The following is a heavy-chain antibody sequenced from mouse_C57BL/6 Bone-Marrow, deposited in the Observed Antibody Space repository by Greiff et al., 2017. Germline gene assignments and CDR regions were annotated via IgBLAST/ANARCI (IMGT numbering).Heavy chain of an antibody. CDR3: ARDNYWYFDV. CDR2: ISDGGSYT. CDR1: GFTFSSYA. Sequence: EVMLVESGGGLVKPGGSLKLSCAASGFTFSSYAMSWVRQTPAKRLEWVATISDGGSYTYYPDNVKGRFTISRDNAKNNLYLQMSHLKSEDTAMYYCARDNYWYFDVWGTGTTVTVSS. V-gene: IGHV5-4*01. J-gene: IGHJ1*03.